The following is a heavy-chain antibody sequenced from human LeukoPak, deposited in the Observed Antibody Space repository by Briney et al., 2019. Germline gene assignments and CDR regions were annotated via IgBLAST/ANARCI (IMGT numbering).Heavy chain of an antibody. CDR1: GFTFSSYA. D-gene: IGHD2-15*01. J-gene: IGHJ4*02. CDR2: ISGSGGST. CDR3: AKDRSGQGDYFDY. Sequence: GGSLRLSCAASGFTFSSYAMSWVRQAPGKGLEWVSAISGSGGSTYYADSVKGRFTISRDSSKNTLYLQMNSLRAEDTAVNYCAKDRSGQGDYFDYWGQGTLVTVSS. V-gene: IGHV3-23*01.